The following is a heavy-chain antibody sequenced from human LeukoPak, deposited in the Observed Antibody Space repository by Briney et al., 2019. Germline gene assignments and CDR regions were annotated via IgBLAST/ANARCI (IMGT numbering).Heavy chain of an antibody. CDR2: ISNSGGST. V-gene: IGHV3-23*01. J-gene: IGHJ4*02. CDR1: GFTFSSHA. CDR3: ASYTVTTFPIDY. D-gene: IGHD4-17*01. Sequence: GGSLRLSCAASGFTFSSHAMSWVRQAPGKGLEWVSVISNSGGSTYYADSVKGRFTISRDNSKNTLYLQMNSLRAEDTAVYYYASYTVTTFPIDYWGQGTLVTVSS.